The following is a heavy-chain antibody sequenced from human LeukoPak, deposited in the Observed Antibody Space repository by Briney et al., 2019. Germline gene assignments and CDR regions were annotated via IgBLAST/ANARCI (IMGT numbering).Heavy chain of an antibody. CDR2: IDTSSTYI. Sequence: PGGSLRLSCATSGFSFSLYTMNWVRQAPGKGLDWVSSIDTSSTYIEYADSVKGRFTISRDNAKKSLHLEMNSLRAEDTAVYYCARSHYGSGSYYLDAFDVWGQGTVGTVSS. V-gene: IGHV3-21*01. D-gene: IGHD3-10*01. CDR3: ARSHYGSGSYYLDAFDV. CDR1: GFSFSLYT. J-gene: IGHJ3*01.